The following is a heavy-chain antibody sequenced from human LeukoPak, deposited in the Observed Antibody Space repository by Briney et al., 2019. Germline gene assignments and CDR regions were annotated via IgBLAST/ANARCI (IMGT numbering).Heavy chain of an antibody. CDR3: AKDSNGAGSYIDY. CDR2: ISGDGENS. Sequence: GGSLRLSCAASGFTFDDYAMHWVRHAPGKGLEWVSLISGDGENSYYAQSVKGRFTISRDNSKNSLYLQMNRLTIEDTAIYYCAKDSNGAGSYIDYWGQGTLVTVSS. CDR1: GFTFDDYA. V-gene: IGHV3-43*02. J-gene: IGHJ4*02. D-gene: IGHD3-10*01.